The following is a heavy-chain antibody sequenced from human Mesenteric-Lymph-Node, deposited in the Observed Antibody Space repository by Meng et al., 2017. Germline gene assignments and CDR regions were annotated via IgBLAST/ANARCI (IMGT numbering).Heavy chain of an antibody. V-gene: IGHV3-21*01. CDR3: ARGGSGYDGIQLWFREYYFDY. D-gene: IGHD5-18*01. CDR1: GFTFSSYS. CDR2: ISSSSSYI. Sequence: GESLKISCAASGFTFSSYSMNWVRQAPGKGLEWVSSISSSSSYIYYADSVKGRFTISRDNAKNSLYLQMNSLRAEDTAVYYCARGGSGYDGIQLWFREYYFDYWGQGTLVTVSS. J-gene: IGHJ4*02.